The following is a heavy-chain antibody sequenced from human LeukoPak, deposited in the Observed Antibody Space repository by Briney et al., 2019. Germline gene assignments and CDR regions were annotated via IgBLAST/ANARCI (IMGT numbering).Heavy chain of an antibody. CDR3: ARGWFGED. D-gene: IGHD3-10*01. Sequence: SETLSLTCTVSGGSISSSSYYWGWIRQPPGKGLEWIGSIYYSGSTYYNPSLKGRVTISVDTSKNQFSLKLSSVTAADTAVYYCARGWFGEDWGQGTLVTVSS. CDR1: GGSISSSSYY. V-gene: IGHV4-39*07. J-gene: IGHJ4*02. CDR2: IYYSGST.